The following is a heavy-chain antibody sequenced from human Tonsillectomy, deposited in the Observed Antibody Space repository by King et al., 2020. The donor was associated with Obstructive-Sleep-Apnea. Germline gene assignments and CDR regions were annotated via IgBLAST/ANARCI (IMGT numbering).Heavy chain of an antibody. V-gene: IGHV4-39*07. CDR2: IYYSVST. Sequence: QLQESGPGLVKPSEILSLTCTVSGGSIRSSNYYWGWLRQPPGKGLEWIGSIYYSVSTHYNPSLKSRVTISLDTSKNQFSLKLSSVTAADTAVYYCARDYDFWSGYYTNWFDPWGQGTLVTVSS. CDR1: GGSIRSSNYY. CDR3: ARDYDFWSGYYTNWFDP. J-gene: IGHJ5*02. D-gene: IGHD3-3*01.